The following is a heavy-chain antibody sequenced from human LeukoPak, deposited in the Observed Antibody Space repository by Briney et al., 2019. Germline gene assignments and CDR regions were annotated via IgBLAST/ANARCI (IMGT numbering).Heavy chain of an antibody. Sequence: SETLSLTCTVSDYSISSGYYWGWIRQPPGKGLEWIGNIYPSGTTYYNPSLKTRVTISVDTSKNQFSLKLSSVTAADTAVYYCARHDYAEPFDYWGQGTLVTVSS. V-gene: IGHV4-38-2*02. D-gene: IGHD4-17*01. CDR2: IYPSGTT. J-gene: IGHJ4*02. CDR3: ARHDYAEPFDY. CDR1: DYSISSGYY.